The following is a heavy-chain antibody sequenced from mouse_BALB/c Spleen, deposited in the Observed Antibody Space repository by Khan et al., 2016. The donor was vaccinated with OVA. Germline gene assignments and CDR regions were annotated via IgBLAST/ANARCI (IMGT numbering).Heavy chain of an antibody. D-gene: IGHD2-1*01. CDR3: TREGPDYGNYGALFAY. Sequence: QVQLQQSGAELARPGASVKMSCKASGYTFTSYTMHWVKQRPGQGLEWIGYINPSNDYTNYNQKFKDKATLTADKSSSTAYMQLSSLTSEDSASHYCTREGPDYGNYGALFAYWGQGTLVTVSA. V-gene: IGHV1-4*01. CDR2: INPSNDYT. CDR1: GYTFTSYT. J-gene: IGHJ3*01.